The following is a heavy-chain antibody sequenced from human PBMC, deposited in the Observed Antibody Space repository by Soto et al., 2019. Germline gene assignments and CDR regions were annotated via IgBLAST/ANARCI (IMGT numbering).Heavy chain of an antibody. Sequence: GASVKVSCKASGYTFTGYYMHLVRQAPGQGLEWMGWINPNSGGTNYAQKFQGWVTMTRDTSISTAYMELSRLRSDDTAVYYCARAPSPKDIVVVVAANSAFDIWGQGTMVTVSS. D-gene: IGHD2-15*01. CDR3: ARAPSPKDIVVVVAANSAFDI. CDR2: INPNSGGT. V-gene: IGHV1-2*04. J-gene: IGHJ3*02. CDR1: GYTFTGYY.